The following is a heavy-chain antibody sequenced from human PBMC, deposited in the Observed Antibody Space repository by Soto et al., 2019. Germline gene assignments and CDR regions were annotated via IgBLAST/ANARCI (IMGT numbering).Heavy chain of an antibody. CDR2: INHSGST. CDR1: GGSFSVYD. J-gene: IGHJ4*02. V-gene: IGHV4-34*01. CDR3: ARVFYDFWSGYRYYFDY. Sequence: ETLSLTCSVYGGSFSVYDWSWIRQPPGKGLEWIGEINHSGSTNYNPSLKSRVTISVDTSKNQFSLKLSSVTAADTAVYYCARVFYDFWSGYRYYFDYWGQGTLVTVSS. D-gene: IGHD3-3*01.